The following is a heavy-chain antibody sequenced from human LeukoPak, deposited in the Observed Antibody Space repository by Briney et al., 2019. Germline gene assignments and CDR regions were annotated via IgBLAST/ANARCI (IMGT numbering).Heavy chain of an antibody. CDR1: GFTVSINY. Sequence: PGGSVTLFCAASGFTVSINYMSWVRHAPWKGLELDSVIYIGGSTYYADSVTGRFTISRDNSKNKLYLQMNSLRDEDTAVYYCARDLTLFRHSYGFYWYFDIWGRGTLVTVSS. CDR3: ARDLTLFRHSYGFYWYFDI. CDR2: IYIGGST. D-gene: IGHD5-18*01. V-gene: IGHV3-66*01. J-gene: IGHJ2*01.